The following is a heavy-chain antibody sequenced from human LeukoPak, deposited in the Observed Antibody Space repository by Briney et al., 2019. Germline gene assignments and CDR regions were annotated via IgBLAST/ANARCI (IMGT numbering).Heavy chain of an antibody. CDR3: AKPASITMIVVVN. Sequence: GGSLRLSCAASGFTFSSYAMHWVRQAPGKGLEWVAVISYDGSNKYYADSVKGRFTISRDNSKNTLYLQMNSLRAEDTAVYYCAKPASITMIVVVNWGQGTLVTVSS. D-gene: IGHD3-22*01. V-gene: IGHV3-30-3*02. J-gene: IGHJ4*02. CDR2: ISYDGSNK. CDR1: GFTFSSYA.